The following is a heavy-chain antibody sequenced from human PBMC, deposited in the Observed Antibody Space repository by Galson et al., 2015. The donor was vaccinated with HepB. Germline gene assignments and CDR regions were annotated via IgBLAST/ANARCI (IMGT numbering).Heavy chain of an antibody. D-gene: IGHD6-25*01. CDR3: AKYRASSGPGRRAFEI. CDR1: GFTFTNYV. V-gene: IGHV3-23*01. CDR2: ISGGSGDRT. J-gene: IGHJ3*02. Sequence: SLRLSCAASGFTFTNYVMNWVRQAPGKGLEWVSTISGGSGDRTYYADSAKGRFTLSRDNSKNTLYLQANSLRVEDTAIYYCAKYRASSGPGRRAFEIWGQGTMVIVSS.